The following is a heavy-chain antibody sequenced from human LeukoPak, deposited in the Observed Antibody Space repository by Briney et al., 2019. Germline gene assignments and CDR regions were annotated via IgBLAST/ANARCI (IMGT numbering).Heavy chain of an antibody. CDR3: ARVNYRDSTMDY. Sequence: KPSETLSLTCTVSGGSISSSNYYWAWIRQSPGKGLDWIGSVYYTGSAYYNPSLKSRVTISVDTSKNQFSLKLTSVTAADTAVYFCARVNYRDSTMDYWGQGTLVTVSS. J-gene: IGHJ4*02. V-gene: IGHV4-39*07. CDR1: GGSISSSNYY. D-gene: IGHD3-22*01. CDR2: VYYTGSA.